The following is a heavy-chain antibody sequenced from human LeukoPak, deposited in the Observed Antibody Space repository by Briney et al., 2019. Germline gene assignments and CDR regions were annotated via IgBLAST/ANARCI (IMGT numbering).Heavy chain of an antibody. CDR1: GFTFSSYW. V-gene: IGHV3-7*01. D-gene: IGHD3-10*01. CDR3: AIPPLSGTGSSRPLAEMDV. CDR2: IKQDGSAK. J-gene: IGHJ6*02. Sequence: GGSLRLSCAASGFTFSSYWMSWVRQAPGKGLEWVANIKQDGSAKYYVDSVKGRFTISRDNARNSLHLQMNSLRAEDTAVYYCAIPPLSGTGSSRPLAEMDVWGQGTTVTVSS.